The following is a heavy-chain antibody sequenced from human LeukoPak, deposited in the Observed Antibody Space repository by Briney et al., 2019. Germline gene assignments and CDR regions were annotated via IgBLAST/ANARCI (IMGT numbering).Heavy chain of an antibody. CDR3: TRDLSMWYRGVMSY. J-gene: IGHJ4*02. D-gene: IGHD3-10*01. CDR2: INTDGSSI. V-gene: IGHV3-74*01. Sequence: PGGPLRLSCGVSGFIFSDYWMHWVRQVPGKGLLWVARINTDGSSISYADSVRGRFTISRDNAKNTLYLQMNSLGAEDTAVYYCTRDLSMWYRGVMSYWGQGTLVTVSS. CDR1: GFIFSDYW.